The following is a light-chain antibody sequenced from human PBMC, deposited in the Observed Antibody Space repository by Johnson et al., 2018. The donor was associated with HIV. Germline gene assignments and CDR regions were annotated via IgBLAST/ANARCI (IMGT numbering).Light chain of an antibody. J-gene: IGLJ1*01. CDR1: TSNIGNNY. V-gene: IGLV1-51*01. Sequence: QSVLTQPPSVSAAPGQKVTISCSGSTSNIGNNYVSWYQHLPRTAPKLLIYDNNKRPSGIPDRFSGSKSGTSATLDITGLQTGDEGDYCCGSWDNSLSTYVFGTGTKVTVL. CDR2: DNN. CDR3: GSWDNSLSTYV.